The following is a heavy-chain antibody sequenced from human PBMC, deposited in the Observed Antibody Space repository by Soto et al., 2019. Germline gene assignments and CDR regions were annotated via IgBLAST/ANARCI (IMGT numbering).Heavy chain of an antibody. V-gene: IGHV1-18*01. Sequence: QIHLVQSGAEVKKPGASVKVSCKGSGYGFTTYGITWVRQAPGQGLEWMAWISAHNGNTNYAQKLQGRVTVTRATSTSTAYMALRSLSSDDTAVYYCARGRYGDYWGQGALVTFSS. D-gene: IGHD1-1*01. CDR1: GYGFTTYG. CDR3: ARGRYGDY. CDR2: ISAHNGNT. J-gene: IGHJ4*02.